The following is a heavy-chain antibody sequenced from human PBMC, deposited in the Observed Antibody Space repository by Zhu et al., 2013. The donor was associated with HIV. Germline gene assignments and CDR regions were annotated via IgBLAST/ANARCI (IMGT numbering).Heavy chain of an antibody. V-gene: IGHV1-18*04. D-gene: IGHD2-8*01. CDR3: AREGGGLDIVLEGAMDV. CDR2: INPQNG. CDR1: GYSFSLYT. Sequence: QVQLVQSGADVRRPGASVTVSCQASGYSFSLYTINWVRQATGQGLEWMGWINPQNGVTMTTDTSTSTAYMELRSLRLDDTAVYYCAREGGGLDIVLEGAMDVWGKGTTVTVSS. J-gene: IGHJ6*03.